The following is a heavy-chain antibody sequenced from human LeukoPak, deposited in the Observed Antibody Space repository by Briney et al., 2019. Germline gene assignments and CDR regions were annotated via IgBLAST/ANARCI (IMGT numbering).Heavy chain of an antibody. CDR1: GASISRSDYY. V-gene: IGHV4-39*07. D-gene: IGHD4-17*01. CDR2: IYYSGST. J-gene: IGHJ4*02. CDR3: ASGPYGDPFFDY. Sequence: SETLSLTCTVSGASISRSDYYWGWIRQPPGKGPEWIGSIYYSGSTYYNPSLKSRVTISVDTSKNQFSLKLSSVTAADTAVYYCASGPYGDPFFDYWGQGTLVTVSS.